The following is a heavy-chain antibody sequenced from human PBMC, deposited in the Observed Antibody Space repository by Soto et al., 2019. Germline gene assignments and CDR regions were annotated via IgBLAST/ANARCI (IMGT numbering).Heavy chain of an antibody. Sequence: QVQLVQSGTEVKKPGASVKVSCKTSGYTFTSFVIHWVRQAPGQGLEWMGRTIPGKGDTIYSQRFQGRVTITTDTSAGTVYMELGSLRSEDTAVYYCARDLFGDKYSYFDYWGQGTLVTVCS. V-gene: IGHV1-3*01. CDR2: TIPGKGDT. CDR1: GYTFTSFV. D-gene: IGHD2-21*01. CDR3: ARDLFGDKYSYFDY. J-gene: IGHJ4*02.